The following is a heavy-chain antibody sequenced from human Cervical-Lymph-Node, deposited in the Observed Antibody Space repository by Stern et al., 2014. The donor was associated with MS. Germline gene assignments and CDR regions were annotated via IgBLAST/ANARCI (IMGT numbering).Heavy chain of an antibody. J-gene: IGHJ6*02. CDR2: IIPGFGTP. CDR1: GGTFRNFA. D-gene: IGHD2-2*01. V-gene: IGHV1-69*01. Sequence: VQLGESGSEVRKPGSSVNVTCKASGGTFRNFAVNWVRQAPGQGLEWVGGIIPGFGTPTYAQKFQGRVTIISDESTNTVYVELSGLTTDDTATYFCASAHPATRRGYKGMNVWGQGTTIAVSS. CDR3: ASAHPATRRGYKGMNV.